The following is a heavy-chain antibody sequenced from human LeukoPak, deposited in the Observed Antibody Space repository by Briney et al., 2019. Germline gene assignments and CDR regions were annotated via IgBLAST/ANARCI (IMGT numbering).Heavy chain of an antibody. V-gene: IGHV3-74*01. CDR1: GFTLSSYW. CDR2: INSDGSST. Sequence: PGGSLRLSCAASGFTLSSYWMHCVRQAPGRGLVWVSRINSDGSSTTYADSVKGRFTISRDNAENTLYLQMNSLRAEDTAVYFCARDGSGWSVDYWGQGILVTVSS. D-gene: IGHD6-19*01. J-gene: IGHJ4*02. CDR3: ARDGSGWSVDY.